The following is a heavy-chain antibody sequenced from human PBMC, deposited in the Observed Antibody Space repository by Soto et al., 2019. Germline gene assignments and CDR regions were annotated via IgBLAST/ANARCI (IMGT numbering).Heavy chain of an antibody. D-gene: IGHD2-15*01. V-gene: IGHV3-11*01. CDR1: GFPFSDYY. Sequence: GGSLRLSCAASGFPFSDYYMSWIRQAPGKGLEWVSYISSSGSTIYYADSVKGRFTISRDNAKNSLYLQMNSLRAEDTAVYYCARDPQELGSSYMDVWGKGTTVTVSS. CDR3: ARDPQELGSSYMDV. CDR2: ISSSGSTI. J-gene: IGHJ6*03.